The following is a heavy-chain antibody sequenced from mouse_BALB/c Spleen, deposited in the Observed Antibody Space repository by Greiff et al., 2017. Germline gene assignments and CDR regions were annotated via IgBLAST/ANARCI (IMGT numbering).Heavy chain of an antibody. V-gene: IGHV5-17*02. Sequence: EVQGVESGGGLVQPGGSRKLSCAASGFTFSSFGMHWVRQAPEKGLEWVAYISSGSSTIYYADTVKGRFTISRDNPKNTLFLQMTSLRSEDTAMYYCARPIYYDYDGGFAYWGQGTLVTVSA. D-gene: IGHD2-4*01. CDR3: ARPIYYDYDGGFAY. CDR1: GFTFSSFG. CDR2: ISSGSSTI. J-gene: IGHJ3*01.